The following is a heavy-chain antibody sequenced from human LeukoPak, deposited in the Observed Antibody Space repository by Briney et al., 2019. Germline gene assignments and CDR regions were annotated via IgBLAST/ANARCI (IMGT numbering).Heavy chain of an antibody. CDR3: ATSEYSSGWYATDY. CDR1: GYTCTDYY. D-gene: IGHD6-19*01. Sequence: ATVKISCKVSGYTCTDYYMHWVQQAPGKGLEWMGLVDPEDGETIYAEKFQGRVTITADTSTDTAYMELSSLRSEDTAVYYCATSEYSSGWYATDYWGQGTLVTVSS. J-gene: IGHJ4*02. CDR2: VDPEDGET. V-gene: IGHV1-69-2*01.